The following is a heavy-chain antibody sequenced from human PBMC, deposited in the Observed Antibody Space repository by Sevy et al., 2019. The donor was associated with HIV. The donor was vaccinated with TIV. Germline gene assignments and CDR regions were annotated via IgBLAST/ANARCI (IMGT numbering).Heavy chain of an antibody. V-gene: IGHV1-18*01. J-gene: IGHJ6*02. Sequence: ASVKVSCKASGYTFTSYGISWVRQAPGQGLEWMGWISAYNGNTNYAQKLQGRVTMTTDTSTSTAYMELRSLRSDDTAVYYCARELVVVVAAGNNYGMDVWGQGTTVTVSS. CDR2: ISAYNGNT. CDR3: ARELVVVVAAGNNYGMDV. CDR1: GYTFTSYG. D-gene: IGHD2-15*01.